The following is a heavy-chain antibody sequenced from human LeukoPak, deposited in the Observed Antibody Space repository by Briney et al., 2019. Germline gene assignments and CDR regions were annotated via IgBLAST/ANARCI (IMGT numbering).Heavy chain of an antibody. D-gene: IGHD3-16*02. CDR3: ARDPLDYDYVWGSYRSYSGAFDI. CDR2: IYTSGST. V-gene: IGHV4-61*02. Sequence: PSETLSLTCSVSGGSISSGSYYWSWIRQPAGKGLEWIGRIYTSGSTNYNPPLKSRVTISVDTSKNQFSLKLSSVTAADTAVYYCARDPLDYDYVWGSYRSYSGAFDIWGQGTMVTVSS. CDR1: GGSISSGSYY. J-gene: IGHJ3*02.